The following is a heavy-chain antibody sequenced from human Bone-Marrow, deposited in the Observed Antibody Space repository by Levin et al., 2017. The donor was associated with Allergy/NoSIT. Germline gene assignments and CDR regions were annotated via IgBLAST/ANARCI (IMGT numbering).Heavy chain of an antibody. D-gene: IGHD2-15*01. J-gene: IGHJ6*03. CDR3: ARLTGDCSGGACLSRYFYYYMDV. Sequence: SVKVSCKASGGTFSSHGIAWVRQAPGQGLEWMGGIIPIFGPPNYAQKFQGRVTISADESTNTAYMELSSLRSDDTAVFYCARLTGDCSGGACLSRYFYYYMDVWDKGTTVTVSS. V-gene: IGHV1-69*13. CDR2: IIPIFGPP. CDR1: GGTFSSHG.